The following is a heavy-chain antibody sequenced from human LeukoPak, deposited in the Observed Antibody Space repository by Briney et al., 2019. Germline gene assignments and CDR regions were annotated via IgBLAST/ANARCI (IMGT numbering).Heavy chain of an antibody. CDR2: IIPMFDTA. CDR3: ARARSGPYGSGSLDAFDI. Sequence: GASVKVSCKASGYTFTSYGINWVRQAPGQGLEWMGGIIPMFDTADFAQKFQGRVTITADTSTSTAYMQLSSLRSEDTAVYYCARARSGPYGSGSLDAFDIWGQGTMVTVSS. CDR1: GYTFTSYG. J-gene: IGHJ3*02. D-gene: IGHD3-10*01. V-gene: IGHV1-69*06.